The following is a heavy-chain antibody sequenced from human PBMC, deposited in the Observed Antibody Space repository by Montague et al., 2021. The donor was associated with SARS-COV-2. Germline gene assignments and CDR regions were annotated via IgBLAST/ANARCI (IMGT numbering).Heavy chain of an antibody. CDR1: GGSISSGTYY. J-gene: IGHJ6*02. V-gene: IGHV4-61*02. CDR2: IYTRGST. D-gene: IGHD3-10*01. Sequence: TLSLTCSVSGGSISSGTYYWSWIRQPAGKGLEWIGRIYTRGSTYYNPSLKSRITISVDTSKNQFSLKLTSVTAADTAVYYCARDLGAYYGMDVWGQGTTVTVSS. CDR3: ARDLGAYYGMDV.